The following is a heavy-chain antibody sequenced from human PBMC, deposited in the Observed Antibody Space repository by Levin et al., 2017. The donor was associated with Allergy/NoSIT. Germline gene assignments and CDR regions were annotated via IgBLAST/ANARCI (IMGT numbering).Heavy chain of an antibody. CDR1: GYSFIGYD. CDR3: ARMSSAGTLSWFDP. Sequence: SGGSLRLSCKTSGYSFIGYDINWVRQAAGQGLEWMGWMNPSTGNTGYAQKFQGRVTMTRNTSMATAYMELTSLTSDDTAVYYCARMSSAGTLSWFDPWGQGTLVIVSS. D-gene: IGHD2/OR15-2a*01. J-gene: IGHJ5*02. CDR2: MNPSTGNT. V-gene: IGHV1-8*01.